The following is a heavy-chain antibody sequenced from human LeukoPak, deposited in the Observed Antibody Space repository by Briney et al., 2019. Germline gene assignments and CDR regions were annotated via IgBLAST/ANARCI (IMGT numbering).Heavy chain of an antibody. J-gene: IGHJ6*02. D-gene: IGHD6-19*01. V-gene: IGHV1-46*01. CDR2: IYPRDGST. Sequence: ASVKVCCKASGYTFTSNYIHWVRQAPGQGLEWMGMIYPRDGSTSYAQKFQGRVTVTRDTSTSTVHMELSGLRSEDTAVYYCARGLESSGWYGMDVWGQGTTIIVSS. CDR1: GYTFTSNY. CDR3: ARGLESSGWYGMDV.